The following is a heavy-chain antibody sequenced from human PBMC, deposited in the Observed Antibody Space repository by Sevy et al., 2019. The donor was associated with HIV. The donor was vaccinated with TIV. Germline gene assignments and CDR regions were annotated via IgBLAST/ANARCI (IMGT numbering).Heavy chain of an antibody. J-gene: IGHJ4*02. CDR1: GFTFSDDG. V-gene: IGHV3-48*02. Sequence: GGSLRLSCSVSGFTFSDDGMDWVRQAPGKGLEWISYISSDARTIYYADSVKGRFTVSRDNAKDSLFLQMNSLRDEDTAVYYCARNVWGTFRYNDWWGQGTLVTVSS. D-gene: IGHD3-16*02. CDR3: ARNVWGTFRYNDW. CDR2: ISSDARTI.